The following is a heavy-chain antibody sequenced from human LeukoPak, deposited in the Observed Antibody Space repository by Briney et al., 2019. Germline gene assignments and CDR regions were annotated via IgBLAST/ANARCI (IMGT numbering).Heavy chain of an antibody. J-gene: IGHJ2*01. CDR2: IRGRIDGGTA. Sequence: GGSLRLSCVASGLSVGDAWMTWVRQVPGKGLEWVGRIRGRIDGGTADYAAPVKGRFTISRDDAENTLFLHLTGLRIEDAAVYYCTTLGGNNWFDWYFDLWGRGTLVAVSA. D-gene: IGHD1-1*01. CDR3: TTLGGNNWFDWYFDL. CDR1: GLSVGDAW. V-gene: IGHV3-15*01.